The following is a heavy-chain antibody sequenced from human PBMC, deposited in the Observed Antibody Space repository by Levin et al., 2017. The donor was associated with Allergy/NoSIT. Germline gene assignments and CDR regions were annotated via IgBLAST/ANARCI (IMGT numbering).Heavy chain of an antibody. J-gene: IGHJ2*01. CDR1: GGSISSYY. V-gene: IGHV4-59*01. CDR2: IYYSGST. CDR3: ARGYSTLDWYFDL. D-gene: IGHD6-13*01. Sequence: ESLKISCPVSGGSISSYYWSWIRQPPGKGLEWIGYIYYSGSTNYNPSLKSRVTISVDTSKNQFSLKLSSVTAADTAVYYCARGYSTLDWYFDLWGRGTLVTVSS.